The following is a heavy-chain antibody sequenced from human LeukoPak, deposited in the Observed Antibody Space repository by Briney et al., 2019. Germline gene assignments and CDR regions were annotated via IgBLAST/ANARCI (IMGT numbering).Heavy chain of an antibody. Sequence: GGSLRLSCAASGFTFSSYWMSWVRQAPGKGLEWVSAISGSGGSTYYADSVKGRFTISRDNSKNTLYLQMNSLRAEDTGVYYCARRVAVADNYFDYWGQGTLVTVSS. J-gene: IGHJ4*02. V-gene: IGHV3-23*01. D-gene: IGHD6-19*01. CDR3: ARRVAVADNYFDY. CDR2: ISGSGGST. CDR1: GFTFSSYW.